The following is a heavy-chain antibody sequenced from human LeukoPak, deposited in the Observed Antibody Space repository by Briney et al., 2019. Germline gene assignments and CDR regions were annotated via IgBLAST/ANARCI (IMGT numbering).Heavy chain of an antibody. CDR1: GYSISSGYY. D-gene: IGHD3-22*01. CDR3: ARQDEPSYYDSSGYYYDY. V-gene: IGHV4-38-2*01. J-gene: IGHJ4*02. CDR2: IYHSGST. Sequence: SETLSLTCAVSGYSISSGYYWGWSRQPPGKGLEGIGSIYHSGSTYYNPSLKSRVTISVDTSKNQFSLKLSSVTAADTAVYYCARQDEPSYYDSSGYYYDYGGREPWSPSPQ.